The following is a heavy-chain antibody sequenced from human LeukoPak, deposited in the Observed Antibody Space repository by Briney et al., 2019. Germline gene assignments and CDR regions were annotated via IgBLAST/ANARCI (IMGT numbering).Heavy chain of an antibody. V-gene: IGHV3-23*01. CDR1: GFTFSSYG. CDR3: AKGVLYSSSWYNALDY. D-gene: IGHD6-13*01. Sequence: GGSLRLSCAASGFTFSSYGMTWVRQAPGKGLEWVSAISGSGANTYYADSVKGRFTISRDNSKNTLYLQMNSLRAEDTAVYYCAKGVLYSSSWYNALDYWGQGTLVTVSS. J-gene: IGHJ4*02. CDR2: ISGSGANT.